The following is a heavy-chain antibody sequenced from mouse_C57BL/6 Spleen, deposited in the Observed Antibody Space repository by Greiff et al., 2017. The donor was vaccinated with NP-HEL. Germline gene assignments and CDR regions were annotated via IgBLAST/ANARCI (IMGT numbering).Heavy chain of an antibody. D-gene: IGHD2-4*01. CDR2: IWTGGGT. J-gene: IGHJ4*01. V-gene: IGHV2-9-1*01. CDR1: GFSLTSYA. CDR3: ASIYYDYDDPSYAMDY. Sequence: QVQLQQSGPGLVAPSQSLSITCTVSGFSLTSYAISWVRQPPGKGLEWLGVIWTGGGTNYNSALKSRLSISKDNSKSQVFLKMNSLQTDDTARYYCASIYYDYDDPSYAMDYWGQGTSVTVSS.